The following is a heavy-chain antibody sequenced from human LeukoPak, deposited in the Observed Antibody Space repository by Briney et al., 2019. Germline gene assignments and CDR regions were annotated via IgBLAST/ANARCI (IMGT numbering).Heavy chain of an antibody. CDR2: ISGSGGST. D-gene: IGHD2-15*01. CDR3: AKAVGAASPFDY. Sequence: PGRSLRLSCAASGFTFSSYATSWVRQAPGKGLEWVSAISGSGGSTYYADSVKGRFTISRDNSKNTLYLQMNSLRAEDTAVYYCAKAVGAASPFDYWGQGTLVTVSS. CDR1: GFTFSSYA. V-gene: IGHV3-23*01. J-gene: IGHJ4*02.